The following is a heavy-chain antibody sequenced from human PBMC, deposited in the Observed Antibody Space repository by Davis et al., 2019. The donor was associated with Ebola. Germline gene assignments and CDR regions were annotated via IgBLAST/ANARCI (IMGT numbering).Heavy chain of an antibody. CDR2: IYYSGST. CDR1: GGSISSSSYY. V-gene: IGHV4-39*01. Sequence: SETLSLTCAVSGGSISSSSYYWGWIRQPPGKGLEWIGSIYYSGSTYYNPSLKSRVTISVDTSKNQFSLKLSSVTAADTAVYYCARARFWSGYSCDYWGQGTLVTVSS. CDR3: ARARFWSGYSCDY. J-gene: IGHJ4*02. D-gene: IGHD3-3*01.